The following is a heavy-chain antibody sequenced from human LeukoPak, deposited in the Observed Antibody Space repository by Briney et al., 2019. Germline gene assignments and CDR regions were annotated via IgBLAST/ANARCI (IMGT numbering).Heavy chain of an antibody. Sequence: ASVKVSCKASGGTFSSYAINWVRQAPGQGLEWMGWVNPDTGNTGYAQKFQGRVTMTRNTSISTAYMELSSLRSDDTAVYYCARAGWYELPRYAFDIWGQGTMVTVSS. J-gene: IGHJ3*02. CDR1: GGTFSSYA. CDR3: ARAGWYELPRYAFDI. CDR2: VNPDTGNT. D-gene: IGHD6-19*01. V-gene: IGHV1-8*02.